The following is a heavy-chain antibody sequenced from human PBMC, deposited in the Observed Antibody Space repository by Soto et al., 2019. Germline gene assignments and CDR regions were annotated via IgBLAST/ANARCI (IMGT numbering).Heavy chain of an antibody. Sequence: QVQLVQSGAEVKKPGSSVKVSCKASGGTFSSYAISWVRQAPGQGLEWMGGIIPIFGTANYAQKFQGRVTITADESTSTAYMELSSLTSEDTAVYYCARDHGLYYDSSGYREAFDYWGQGTLVTVSS. CDR1: GGTFSSYA. CDR2: IIPIFGTA. CDR3: ARDHGLYYDSSGYREAFDY. J-gene: IGHJ4*02. D-gene: IGHD3-22*01. V-gene: IGHV1-69*01.